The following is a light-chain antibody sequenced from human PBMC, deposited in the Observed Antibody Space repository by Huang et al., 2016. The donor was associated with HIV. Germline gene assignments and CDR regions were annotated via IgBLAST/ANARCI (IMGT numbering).Light chain of an antibody. V-gene: IGKV1-27*01. Sequence: DIQMTQSPSSLSASIGDSSTLSCRASQDIDAYLAWYQHKPGKVPNLLIYAASTLQSGVPARFSGSGSGTNFTLTIGSLQPEDVASYYCQKYNNVPRTFGHGTKVEIK. CDR2: AAS. CDR3: QKYNNVPRT. CDR1: QDIDAY. J-gene: IGKJ1*01.